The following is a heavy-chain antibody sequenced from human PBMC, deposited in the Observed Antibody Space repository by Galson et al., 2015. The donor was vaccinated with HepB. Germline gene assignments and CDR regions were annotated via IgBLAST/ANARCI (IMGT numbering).Heavy chain of an antibody. CDR3: AKGWAAAGYYSMDV. V-gene: IGHV3-23*01. CDR2: VTYSGTTT. Sequence: SLRLSCAASGFTFSNYAISWVRQAPGKGLEWLSTVTYSGTTTNYADSVKGRFTISRDNSKNKMDLQMNSLGAEDTAVYYCAKGWAAAGYYSMDVWVKVTTFTVSS. D-gene: IGHD6-13*01. CDR1: GFTFSNYA. J-gene: IGHJ6*03.